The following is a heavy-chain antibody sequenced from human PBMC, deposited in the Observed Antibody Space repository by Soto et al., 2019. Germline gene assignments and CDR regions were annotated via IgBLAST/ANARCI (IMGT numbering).Heavy chain of an antibody. CDR1: GYTFTRYG. CDR3: AKNGQPPYYYYGMDV. J-gene: IGHJ6*02. V-gene: IGHV1-18*01. Sequence: QGQLVQSGAEVKKPGASVKVSCKASGYTFTRYGISWVRQAPGQGLEWMGWISGYNGDTKYAKKFQGRVTMTVDTSTTTAYRELRSLTSDGRAVYYCAKNGQPPYYYYGMDVWGQGTTVTVSS. D-gene: IGHD2-8*01. CDR2: ISGYNGDT.